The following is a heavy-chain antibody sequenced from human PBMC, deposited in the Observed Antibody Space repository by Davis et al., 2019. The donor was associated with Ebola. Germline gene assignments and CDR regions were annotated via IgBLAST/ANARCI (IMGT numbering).Heavy chain of an antibody. V-gene: IGHV4-59*01. CDR1: GGSIGSYY. Sequence: PSETLSLTCTVSGGSIGSYYWSWIRQPPGKELEWIGYIYYSGSTNYNPSLKSRVTISVDTSKNQFSLKLSSVTAADTAVYYCARGLMTTVTPNWFDPWGQGTLVTVSS. CDR3: ARGLMTTVTPNWFDP. J-gene: IGHJ5*02. D-gene: IGHD4-17*01. CDR2: IYYSGST.